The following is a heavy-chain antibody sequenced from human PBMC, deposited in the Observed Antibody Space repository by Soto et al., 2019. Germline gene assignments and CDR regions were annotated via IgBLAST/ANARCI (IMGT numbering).Heavy chain of an antibody. V-gene: IGHV4-34*01. CDR1: GGSFSGYY. J-gene: IGHJ4*02. Sequence: PSETLSLTCAVYGGSFSGYYWSWIRQPPGKGLEWIGEINHSGSTNYNPSLKSRVTISVDTSKNQFSLKLSSVSAADTAVYYCASKNWNIFDYWGQGTLVTVSS. CDR2: INHSGST. CDR3: ASKNWNIFDY. D-gene: IGHD1-1*01.